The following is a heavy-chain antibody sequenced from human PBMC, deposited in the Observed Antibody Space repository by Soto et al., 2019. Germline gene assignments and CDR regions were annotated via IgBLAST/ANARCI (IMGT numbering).Heavy chain of an antibody. J-gene: IGHJ6*02. V-gene: IGHV3-23*01. D-gene: IGHD2-2*01. CDR2: ISGSGGST. CDR3: AKDLKGYCSSMDV. CDR1: GFTLSSYA. Sequence: GGSLRLSCAAAGFTLSSYAMSGVRQAPGKGLEWVSAISGSGGSTYYADSVKGRFTISRDNSKNTLYLQMNSLRAEDTAVYYCAKDLKGYCSSMDVWGQGTTVTVSS.